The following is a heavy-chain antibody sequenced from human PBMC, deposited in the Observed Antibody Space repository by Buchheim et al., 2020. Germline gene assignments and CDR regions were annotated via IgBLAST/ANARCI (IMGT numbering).Heavy chain of an antibody. D-gene: IGHD5-24*01. CDR2: IYYSGST. J-gene: IGHJ5*02. Sequence: QVQLQESGPGLVKPSETLSLTCTVSGGSVSSGSYYWSWIRQPPGKGLEWIGYIYYSGSTNYNPSLKSRVTISVDTSKNQFSLKLSSVTAADTAVYYCARDRLRDGYNSNWFDPWAREP. V-gene: IGHV4-61*01. CDR3: ARDRLRDGYNSNWFDP. CDR1: GGSVSSGSYY.